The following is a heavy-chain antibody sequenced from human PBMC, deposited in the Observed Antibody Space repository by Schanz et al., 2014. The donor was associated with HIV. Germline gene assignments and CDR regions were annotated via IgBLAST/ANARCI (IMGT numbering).Heavy chain of an antibody. CDR2: ISYEGTKK. CDR1: GFTFNNYG. J-gene: IGHJ6*02. Sequence: QVQLAESGGGVVQPGRSLRLSCVASGFTFNNYGMHWVRQAPGKGLEWVAVISYEGTKKNYADPMKGRFSISRDNSKNTVYLQMKSLRSNDTAVYYCAKDRNYYDSKYRGKGNYYYYYGMDVWGQGTTVTVSS. V-gene: IGHV3-30*18. D-gene: IGHD3-22*01. CDR3: AKDRNYYDSKYRGKGNYYYYYGMDV.